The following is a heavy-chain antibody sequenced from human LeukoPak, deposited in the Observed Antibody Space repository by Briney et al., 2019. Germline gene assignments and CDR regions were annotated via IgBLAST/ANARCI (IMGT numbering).Heavy chain of an antibody. CDR1: GGSIRSTNYY. CDR2: IYYSGST. CDR3: TTQYNSLFDY. V-gene: IGHV4-39*01. D-gene: IGHD1-14*01. J-gene: IGHJ4*02. Sequence: ESSETLSLTCTVSGGSIRSTNYYWGWIRQPPGKGLEWIGSIYYSGSTYYNPSLKSRVTISVDTSKNQFSLQLISVTAADTSVYYCTTQYNSLFDYWGQGTLVIVSS.